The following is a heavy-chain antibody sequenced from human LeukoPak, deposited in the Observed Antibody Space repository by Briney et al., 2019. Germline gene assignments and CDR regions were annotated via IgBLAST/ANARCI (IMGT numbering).Heavy chain of an antibody. CDR3: AREYYDSSGYYRHNAFDI. D-gene: IGHD3-22*01. V-gene: IGHV1-8*01. J-gene: IGHJ3*02. CDR2: MNPNSGNT. CDR1: GYTFTSYD. Sequence: ASVKVSCKASGYTFTSYDINWVRQATGQGLEWMGWMNPNSGNTGYAQKFQGWVTMTRDTSISTAYMELSRLRSDDTAVYYCAREYYDSSGYYRHNAFDIWGQGTMVTVSS.